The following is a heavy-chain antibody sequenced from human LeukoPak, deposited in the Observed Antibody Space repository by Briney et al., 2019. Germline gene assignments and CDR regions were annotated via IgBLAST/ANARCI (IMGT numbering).Heavy chain of an antibody. CDR2: MYYSGST. CDR3: ARAGRFSSSEKRWFDP. J-gene: IGHJ5*02. V-gene: IGHV4-59*01. D-gene: IGHD6-13*01. Sequence: PSETLSLTCTVSGGSISSFYWSWFRQPPGKGLEWIGYMYYSGSTNYNPSFKSRVTISVDTSKNQFSLKLSSVTAADTAVYYCARAGRFSSSEKRWFDPWGQGTLVTVSS. CDR1: GGSISSFY.